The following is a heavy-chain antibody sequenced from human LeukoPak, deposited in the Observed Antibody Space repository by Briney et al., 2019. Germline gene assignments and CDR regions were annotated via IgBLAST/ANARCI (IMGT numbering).Heavy chain of an antibody. V-gene: IGHV4-31*03. CDR2: IYYSGST. CDR1: GGSISSGGYY. CDR3: ATTPRPYYYDSSGYYPIY. Sequence: PSETLSLTCTVSGGSISSGGYYWSWIRQHPGKGLEWIGYIYYSGSTYYNPSLRSRVTILVDTSKNQFSLKLSSVTAADTAVYYCATTPRPYYYDSSGYYPIYWGQGTLVTVSS. D-gene: IGHD3-22*01. J-gene: IGHJ4*02.